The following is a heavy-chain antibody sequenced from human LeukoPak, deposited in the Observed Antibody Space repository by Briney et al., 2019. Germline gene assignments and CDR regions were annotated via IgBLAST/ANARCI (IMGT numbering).Heavy chain of an antibody. CDR3: ARDRGGSSREFPGYMDV. Sequence: GASVKVSCKASGGTFSSYAISWVRQAPGQGLEWMGGIIPIFGTANYAQKFQGRVTITADESTSTAYMELSSLRSEDTAVYYCARDRGGSSREFPGYMDVWGKGTTVTVSS. CDR1: GGTFSSYA. J-gene: IGHJ6*03. CDR2: IIPIFGTA. D-gene: IGHD2-15*01. V-gene: IGHV1-69*13.